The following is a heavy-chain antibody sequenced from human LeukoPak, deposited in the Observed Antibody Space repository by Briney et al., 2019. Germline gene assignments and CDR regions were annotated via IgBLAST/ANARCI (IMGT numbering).Heavy chain of an antibody. CDR2: IYNSGST. V-gene: IGHV4-38-2*01. Sequence: PSETLSLTCAVSGYSINSGYHWGWIRQPPGKGLEWIGSIYNSGSTYYNPSLKSRVTISVDTSKNQFSLKLNSVTAADTAVCYCARQYCSGGSCYYFDYWGQGTLVSVSS. CDR1: GYSINSGYH. CDR3: ARQYCSGGSCYYFDY. D-gene: IGHD2-15*01. J-gene: IGHJ4*02.